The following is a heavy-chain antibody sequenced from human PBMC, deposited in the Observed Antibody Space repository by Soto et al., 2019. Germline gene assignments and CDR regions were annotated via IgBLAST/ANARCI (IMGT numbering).Heavy chain of an antibody. D-gene: IGHD2-2*01. V-gene: IGHV3-23*01. CDR1: GFTFSSFA. Sequence: GGSLRLSCAASGFTFSSFAMSWVRHAPGKGLEWVSEITGSTGTTYYADSVKGRFIISRDNSKNTVHLQMNSLRVEDTAVYYCAKDTSSSPYYMDVWGKGTTVTVSS. CDR3: AKDTSSSPYYMDV. J-gene: IGHJ6*03. CDR2: ITGSTGTT.